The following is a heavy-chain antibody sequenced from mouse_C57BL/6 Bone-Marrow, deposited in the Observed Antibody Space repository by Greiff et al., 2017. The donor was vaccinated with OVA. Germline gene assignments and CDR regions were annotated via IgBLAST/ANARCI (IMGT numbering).Heavy chain of an antibody. J-gene: IGHJ1*03. CDR1: GFTFSSYA. CDR3: ARDDYDGWYFDV. V-gene: IGHV5-4*01. Sequence: DVMLVESGGGLVKPGGSLKLSCAASGFTFSSYAMSWVRQTPEKRLEWVATISDGGSYTYYPDNVKGRFTISRDNAKNNLYLQMRHLKSEDTAMYYCARDDYDGWYFDVWGTGTTVTVSS. CDR2: ISDGGSYT. D-gene: IGHD2-4*01.